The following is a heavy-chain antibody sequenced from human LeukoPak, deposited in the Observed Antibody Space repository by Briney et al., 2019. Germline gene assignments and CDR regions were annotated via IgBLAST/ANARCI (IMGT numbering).Heavy chain of an antibody. Sequence: PGASLRLSCAASGFTFSSYAMSWVRQAPGKGLEWVSAISGSGGSTYYADSVKGRFTISRDNSKNTLYLQMNSLRAEDTAAYYCAKVGADTIFGVVSDFDYWGQGTLVTVSS. D-gene: IGHD3-3*01. V-gene: IGHV3-23*01. J-gene: IGHJ4*02. CDR1: GFTFSSYA. CDR3: AKVGADTIFGVVSDFDY. CDR2: ISGSGGST.